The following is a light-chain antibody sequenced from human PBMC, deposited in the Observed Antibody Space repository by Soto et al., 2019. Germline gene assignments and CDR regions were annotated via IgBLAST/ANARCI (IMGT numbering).Light chain of an antibody. CDR1: QSVSNNY. CDR3: QHYGISGT. Sequence: EIVLTQSPGTLSLSPGERATLSCRASQSVSNNYLAWYQQNPGQAPRLLIYGASNRATGIPDMFSGSGAGTDFTITISRLEAEVFALYCCQHYGISGTFGQGTKVEIK. V-gene: IGKV3-20*01. J-gene: IGKJ1*01. CDR2: GAS.